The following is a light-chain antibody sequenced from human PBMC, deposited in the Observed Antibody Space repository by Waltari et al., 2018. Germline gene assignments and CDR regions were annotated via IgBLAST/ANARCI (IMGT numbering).Light chain of an antibody. J-gene: IGKJ2*01. CDR2: DAS. CDR3: QQYNSWPYT. CDR1: QSISNK. V-gene: IGKV3-15*01. Sequence: EIVMTQAPATLSVSTGERAILPCRASQSISNKLAWYQQKPGQAPRLLIYDASTRATGIPATFSGSGSGTEFTLTISSLQSEDFVVYYCQQYNSWPYTFGQGTKLEIK.